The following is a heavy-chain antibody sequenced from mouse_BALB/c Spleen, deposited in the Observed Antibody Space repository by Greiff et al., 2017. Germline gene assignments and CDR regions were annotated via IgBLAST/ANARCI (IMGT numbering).Heavy chain of an antibody. D-gene: IGHD2-1*01. J-gene: IGHJ4*01. CDR2: ISDGGSYT. CDR1: GFTFSDYY. CDR3: ARDLDGNYGAMDY. Sequence: EVKVVESGGGLVKPGGSLKLSCAASGFTFSDYYMYWVRQTPEKRLEWVATISDGGSYTYYPDSVKGRFTISRDNAKNNLYLQMSSLKSEDTAMYYCARDLDGNYGAMDYWGQGTSVTVSS. V-gene: IGHV5-4*02.